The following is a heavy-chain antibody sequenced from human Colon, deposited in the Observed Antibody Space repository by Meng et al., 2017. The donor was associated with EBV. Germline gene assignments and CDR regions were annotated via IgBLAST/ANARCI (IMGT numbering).Heavy chain of an antibody. CDR1: GTSISSSSDY. J-gene: IGHJ4*02. V-gene: IGHV4-39*01. Sequence: LQLQESGSGLVGPAETLSLTGIVSGTSISSSSDYWGWVRQPPGKELQWIGSISHGGSPYYNPSLRSRVSISVDTTKNQFSLNLDSVTAADTAIYYCARRLAALDYWGQGTRVTVSS. CDR2: ISHGGSP. CDR3: ARRLAALDY. D-gene: IGHD6-19*01.